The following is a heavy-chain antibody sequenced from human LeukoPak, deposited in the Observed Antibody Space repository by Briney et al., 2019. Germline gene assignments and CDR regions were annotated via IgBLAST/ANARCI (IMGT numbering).Heavy chain of an antibody. CDR1: GYTFTSYA. J-gene: IGHJ4*02. V-gene: IGHV1-3*03. D-gene: IGHD2-15*01. Sequence: ASVKVSCKASGYTFTSYAMHWVRQAPGQRLEWMGWINAGNGNTKYSQEFQGRVTITRDTSASTAYMELSSLRSEDMAVYYCGRGRYCSGGSCLYYFDYWGQGTLVTVSS. CDR2: INAGNGNT. CDR3: GRGRYCSGGSCLYYFDY.